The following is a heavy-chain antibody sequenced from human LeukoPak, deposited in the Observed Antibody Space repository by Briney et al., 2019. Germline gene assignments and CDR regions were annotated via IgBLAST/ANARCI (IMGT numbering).Heavy chain of an antibody. CDR1: GFSFNNAW. J-gene: IGHJ4*02. Sequence: GGSLRLSCAVSGFSFNNAWMNWVRQAPGKGLEWVGRIKRKIDGETTDYAAPVKGRFTISRDDPKSTLYLQMNSLRSEDTAVYYCTTLSFVWFGDDYWGQGTLVTVSS. CDR3: TTLSFVWFGDDY. D-gene: IGHD3-10*01. V-gene: IGHV3-15*01. CDR2: IKRKIDGETT.